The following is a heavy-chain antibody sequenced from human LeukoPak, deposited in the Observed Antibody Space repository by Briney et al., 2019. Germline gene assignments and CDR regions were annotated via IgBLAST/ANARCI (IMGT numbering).Heavy chain of an antibody. V-gene: IGHV3-30-3*01. Sequence: PGRSLRLSCAASGFTFSSYAMHWVRQAPGKGLGWVVVISYDGSNKYYADSVKGRFTISRDNSKNTLYLQMNSLRAEDTAVYYCAREVSLGIVVVSYYYYYGMDVWGQGTTVTVSS. CDR3: AREVSLGIVVVSYYYYYGMDV. D-gene: IGHD3-22*01. CDR1: GFTFSSYA. CDR2: ISYDGSNK. J-gene: IGHJ6*02.